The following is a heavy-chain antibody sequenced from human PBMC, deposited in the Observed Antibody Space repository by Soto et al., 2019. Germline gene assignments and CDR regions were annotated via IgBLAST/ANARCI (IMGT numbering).Heavy chain of an antibody. CDR2: ISWNSGSI. Sequence: EVQLVESGGGLVQPGRSLRLSCAASGFTFDDYAMHWVRQAPGKGLEWVSGISWNSGSIGYADSVKGRFTISRDNAKNSLYLQMNSLRAEDTVLYYCAKDNSSGYDLMGTPFDYWGQGTLVTVSS. D-gene: IGHD5-12*01. CDR1: GFTFDDYA. J-gene: IGHJ4*02. V-gene: IGHV3-9*01. CDR3: AKDNSSGYDLMGTPFDY.